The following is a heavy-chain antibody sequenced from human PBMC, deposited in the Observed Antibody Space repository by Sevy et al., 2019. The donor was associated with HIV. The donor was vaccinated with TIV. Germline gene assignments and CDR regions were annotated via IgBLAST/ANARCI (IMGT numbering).Heavy chain of an antibody. D-gene: IGHD1-26*01. CDR2: ISPVDDT. CDR3: VRAGGTFASYWYFDL. J-gene: IGHJ2*01. CDR1: GFTFTDYD. V-gene: IGHV3-13*01. Sequence: GGSLRLSCAASGFTFTDYDMHWVRQGSGRGLEWVSGISPVDDTNYPDFLKGRLTISRENANKSLFLQINSLRGEDTAVYYCVRAGGTFASYWYFDLWGRGTLVTVSS.